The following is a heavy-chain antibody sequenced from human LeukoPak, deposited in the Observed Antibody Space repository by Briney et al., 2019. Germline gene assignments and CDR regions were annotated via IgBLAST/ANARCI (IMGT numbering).Heavy chain of an antibody. CDR3: ARRRYYGSGSYYNVRNAFDI. D-gene: IGHD3-10*01. J-gene: IGHJ3*02. CDR2: IYPGDSDT. Sequence: GESLKISCKGSGYSFTNYWIGWVRQMPGKGLEWMGIIYPGDSDTRYSPSFQGQVTISADKSISTAYLQWSSLKASDTAMYYCARRRYYGSGSYYNVRNAFDIWGQGTMVTVSS. V-gene: IGHV5-51*01. CDR1: GYSFTNYW.